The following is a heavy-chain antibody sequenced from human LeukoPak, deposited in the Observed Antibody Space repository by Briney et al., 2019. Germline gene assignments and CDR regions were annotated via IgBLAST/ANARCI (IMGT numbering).Heavy chain of an antibody. Sequence: GGSLRLSCAASGFALSSHWMTWVRQVPGRGPEWVANVNRDGSETYYLDSVKGRFTISKDNAKNSLYLQMNSLRAEDTALYHCARNNGMDVWGQGTTVSVSS. J-gene: IGHJ6*02. CDR1: GFALSSHW. CDR2: VNRDGSET. CDR3: ARNNGMDV. V-gene: IGHV3-7*03.